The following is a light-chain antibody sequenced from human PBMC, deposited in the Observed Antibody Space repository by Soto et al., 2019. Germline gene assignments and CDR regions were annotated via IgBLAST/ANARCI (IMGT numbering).Light chain of an antibody. Sequence: DIQMTQSPSTLSASVGDRVTITCRASQSISSWLAWYQQKPGKAPKLLIYKASSLESGVPSRFSGSGSGTEFPLTISSLQPDDFATYYCQQYNSYWTLGQGTKVEIK. CDR1: QSISSW. J-gene: IGKJ1*01. CDR3: QQYNSYWT. V-gene: IGKV1-5*03. CDR2: KAS.